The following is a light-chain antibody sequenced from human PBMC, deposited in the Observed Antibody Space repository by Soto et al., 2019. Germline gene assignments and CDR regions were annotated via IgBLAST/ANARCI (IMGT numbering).Light chain of an antibody. CDR2: YDD. CDR1: SSNIGNND. J-gene: IGLJ1*01. V-gene: IGLV1-36*01. Sequence: QSVLTQPPSVSEAPRQRVPISCSGSSSNIGNNDVNWYQQLPGKAPKLLIYYDDLLPSGVSDRFSGSKSGTSASLAISGLQSEDEADYYCAAWDDSLNGDVFGTGTKLTVL. CDR3: AAWDDSLNGDV.